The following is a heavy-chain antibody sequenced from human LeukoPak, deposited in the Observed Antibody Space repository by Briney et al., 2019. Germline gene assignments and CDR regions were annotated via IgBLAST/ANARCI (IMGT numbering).Heavy chain of an antibody. CDR2: IYHSGST. Sequence: PSETLSLTCTVSGGSISSGDYYWSWIRQPPGKGLEWIGYIYHSGSTYYNPSLKSRVTISVDRSKNQFSLKLSSVPAADTAVYYCARKSRYYDGSGYHWRDDAFDIWGQGTMVTVSS. D-gene: IGHD3-22*01. CDR3: ARKSRYYDGSGYHWRDDAFDI. CDR1: GGSISSGDYY. V-gene: IGHV4-30-2*01. J-gene: IGHJ3*02.